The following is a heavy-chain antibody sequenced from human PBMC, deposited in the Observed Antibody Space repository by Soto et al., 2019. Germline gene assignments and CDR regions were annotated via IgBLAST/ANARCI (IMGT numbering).Heavy chain of an antibody. J-gene: IGHJ6*03. CDR1: GFTFRSYW. D-gene: IGHD7-27*01. CDR2: INQDGSEI. CDR3: ARDFHVRLGITYYYYMDV. Sequence: EVQLVESGGGLVQPGGSLRLSCAASGFTFRSYWMSWVRQAPGKGLEWVANINQDGSEIYYVDSAEGRFSISRDNAENSLYLQMNSLRAEDTAVYYCARDFHVRLGITYYYYMDVWGTGTTVTVSS. V-gene: IGHV3-7*01.